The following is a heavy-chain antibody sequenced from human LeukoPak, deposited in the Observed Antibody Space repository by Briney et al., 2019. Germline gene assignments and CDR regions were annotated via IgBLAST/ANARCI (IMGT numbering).Heavy chain of an antibody. V-gene: IGHV4-61*01. CDR3: ARDRFVGPTRAHISYYGMDV. CDR1: GGSVSDANYC. CDR2: FYYTGST. J-gene: IGHJ6*02. Sequence: SETLSLTCTVSGGSVSDANYCWSWIRQPPGKGLEWIGYFYYTGSTNYSPSLKSRVTISVDTSKNQLSLRLSSMTTADTAVYYCARDRFVGPTRAHISYYGMDVWGQGTTVTVSS. D-gene: IGHD1-26*01.